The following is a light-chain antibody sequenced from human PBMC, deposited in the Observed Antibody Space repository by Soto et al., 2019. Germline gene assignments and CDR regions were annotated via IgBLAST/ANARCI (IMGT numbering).Light chain of an antibody. CDR1: SSNIGANYD. V-gene: IGLV1-40*01. Sequence: QLVLTQPPSVSGAPGQRVTISCTGSSSNIGANYDVHWYQQLPGTAPKLLIYGNSNRPSGVPDRFSGSKSGTSASLAITGLQAEEEADYYCQSYDSSLSGVVFGGGTKLTVL. J-gene: IGLJ2*01. CDR3: QSYDSSLSGVV. CDR2: GNS.